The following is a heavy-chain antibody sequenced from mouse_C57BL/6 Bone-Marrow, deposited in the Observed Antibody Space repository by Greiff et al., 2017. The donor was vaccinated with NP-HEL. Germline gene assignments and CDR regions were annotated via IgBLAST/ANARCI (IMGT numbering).Heavy chain of an antibody. CDR2: INPSTGGT. V-gene: IGHV1-42*01. Sequence: EVQGVESGPELVKPGASVKISCKASGYSFTGYYMNWVKQSPEKSLEWIGEINPSTGGTTYNQKFKAKATLTVDKSSSTAYMQLKSLTSEDSAVYYCARDGSGFAYWGQGTLVTVSA. D-gene: IGHD3-1*01. CDR1: GYSFTGYY. CDR3: ARDGSGFAY. J-gene: IGHJ3*01.